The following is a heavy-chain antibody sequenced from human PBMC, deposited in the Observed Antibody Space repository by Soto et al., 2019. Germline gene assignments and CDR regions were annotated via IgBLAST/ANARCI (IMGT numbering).Heavy chain of an antibody. V-gene: IGHV3-30*03. CDR3: ARYSGKYQGPIDY. CDR2: MSYDGSNK. J-gene: IGHJ4*02. Sequence: QVQLVESGGGVVQPGRSLRLSCAASGFTFSHYGIHWVRQAPGKGLEWLAVMSYDGSNKHYADSVKGRFTVSRDNSKNTLYLQMNSLRAEDTAGYFGARYSGKYQGPIDYWGQGNRVTVSS. D-gene: IGHD1-26*01. CDR1: GFTFSHYG.